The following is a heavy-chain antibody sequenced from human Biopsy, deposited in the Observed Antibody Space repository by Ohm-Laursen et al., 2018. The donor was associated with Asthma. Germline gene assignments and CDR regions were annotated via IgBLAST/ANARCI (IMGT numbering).Heavy chain of an antibody. CDR2: ISPNSGDT. V-gene: IGHV1-2*06. D-gene: IGHD2-21*01. J-gene: IGHJ4*02. CDR1: GYTFAGYN. Sequence: ASVKVSCKASGYTFAGYNMYWVRQAPGQGLEWMGRISPNSGDTDFAQKFQGRVTLTRETSISTAYMELSRLRSDDTAVYYCARSFVLGIPDYWGQGTLVTVSS. CDR3: ARSFVLGIPDY.